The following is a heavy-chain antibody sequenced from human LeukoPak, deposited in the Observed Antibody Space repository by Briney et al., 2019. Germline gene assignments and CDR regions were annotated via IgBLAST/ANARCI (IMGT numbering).Heavy chain of an antibody. V-gene: IGHV1-18*01. J-gene: IGHJ4*02. D-gene: IGHD2-15*01. Sequence: ASVKVSCKASGYTFTSYGISWVRQAPGQGLEWMGWISAYNGNTNYAQKLQGRVTMTTDTSTSTAYMELRSLRSDDTAVYYCARDLGYCSGGSCSNLDYWGQGTLVTVSS. CDR2: ISAYNGNT. CDR1: GYTFTSYG. CDR3: ARDLGYCSGGSCSNLDY.